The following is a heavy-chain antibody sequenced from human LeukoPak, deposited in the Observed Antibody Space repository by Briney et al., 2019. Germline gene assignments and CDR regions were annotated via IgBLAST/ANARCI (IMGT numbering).Heavy chain of an antibody. D-gene: IGHD1-26*01. J-gene: IGHJ4*02. CDR2: MNPNSGNT. CDR3: ARGQMGSGSYYFDY. V-gene: IGHV1-8*01. Sequence: ASVKVSCKASGYTFTSYDINWVRQATGQGLEWMGWMNPNSGNTGYAQKFQGRVTMTRNTSISTAYMELSSLRSEDTAVYYCARGQMGSGSYYFDYWGQGTLATVSS. CDR1: GYTFTSYD.